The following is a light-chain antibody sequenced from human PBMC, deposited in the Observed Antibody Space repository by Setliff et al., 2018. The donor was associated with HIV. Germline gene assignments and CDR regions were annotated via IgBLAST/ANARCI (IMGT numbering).Light chain of an antibody. J-gene: IGLJ2*01. CDR3: CSYAGGDTWI. CDR2: DVT. Sequence: QSVLTQPASVSGSPGQSITISCTGSSSDIGDYESVSWYQQHPGVVPKLMIYDVTKRPSGVSNRFSASKSGNTASLTISGLQAEDEAHYYCCSYAGGDTWIFGGGTKVTVL. CDR1: SSDIGDYES. V-gene: IGLV2-23*02.